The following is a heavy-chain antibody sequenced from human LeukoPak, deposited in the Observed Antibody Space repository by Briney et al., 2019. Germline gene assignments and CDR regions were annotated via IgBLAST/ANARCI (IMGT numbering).Heavy chain of an antibody. J-gene: IGHJ5*02. V-gene: IGHV3-21*01. D-gene: IGHD3-10*01. CDR3: ARGLEEGFGELTYNWFDP. Sequence: KPGGSLRLSCAASGFTFSSYSMNWVRQAPGKGLEWVSSISSSSSYIYYADSVKGRFTISRDNAKNSLYLQMNSLRAEDTAVYYCARGLEEGFGELTYNWFDPWGQGTLVTVSS. CDR2: ISSSSSYI. CDR1: GFTFSSYS.